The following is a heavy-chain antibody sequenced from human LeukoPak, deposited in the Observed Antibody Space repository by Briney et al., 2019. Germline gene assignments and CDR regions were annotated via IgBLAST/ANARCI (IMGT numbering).Heavy chain of an antibody. CDR1: GGSISSYY. CDR2: IYYSGST. D-gene: IGHD4-11*01. CDR3: ARNDYSNYYLPFFDP. V-gene: IGHV4-59*01. J-gene: IGHJ5*02. Sequence: SETLSLTCTVSGGSISSYYWSWIRQPPGKGLEWIGYIYYSGSTNYNPSLKSRVTILVDTSKNQFSLKLSSVTAADTAVYYCARNDYSNYYLPFFDPWGQGTLVTVSS.